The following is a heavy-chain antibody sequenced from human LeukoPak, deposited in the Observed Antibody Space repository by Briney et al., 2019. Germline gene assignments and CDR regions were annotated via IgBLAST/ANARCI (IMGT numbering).Heavy chain of an antibody. CDR2: ISGGGETR. D-gene: IGHD6-25*01. CDR3: ARDASGHDLPFDY. CDR1: GFTFSLYE. Sequence: GGSLKLSCAASGFTFSLYEMNWVRQAPVKGLEWVSYISGGGETRYYADSVKGRFTISRDNGKNSLYLQMNSLRAEDTAVYYCARDASGHDLPFDYWGQGILVTVSS. V-gene: IGHV3-48*03. J-gene: IGHJ4*02.